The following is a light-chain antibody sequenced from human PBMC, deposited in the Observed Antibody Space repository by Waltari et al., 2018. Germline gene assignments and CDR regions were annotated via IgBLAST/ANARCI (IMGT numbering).Light chain of an antibody. J-gene: IGLJ3*02. CDR3: ASWDDTLNGFWV. V-gene: IGLV1-44*01. CDR2: NND. CDR1: NSNIGDYP. Sequence: QSVLTQPPSTSGPPGQRVTISCSGSNSNIGDYPVHWYQQVPGPTPKLLIYNNDRRPSGVPDRFSGSKSGTSASLAISGLQSEDDADYYGASWDDTLNGFWVFGGGTKLTVL.